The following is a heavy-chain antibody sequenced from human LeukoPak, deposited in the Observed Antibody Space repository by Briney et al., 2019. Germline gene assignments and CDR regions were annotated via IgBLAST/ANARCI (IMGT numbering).Heavy chain of an antibody. D-gene: IGHD6-19*01. CDR3: ARRGHSSGWQYYYYYMDV. V-gene: IGHV1-46*01. Sequence: GASVKVSCKASGYTFTGYYMHWVRQAPGQGLEWMGIINPSGGSTSYAQKFQGRVTMTRDTSTSTVYMELSSLRSDNTAVYYCARRGHSSGWQYYYYYMDVWGKGTTVTVSS. CDR2: INPSGGST. CDR1: GYTFTGYY. J-gene: IGHJ6*03.